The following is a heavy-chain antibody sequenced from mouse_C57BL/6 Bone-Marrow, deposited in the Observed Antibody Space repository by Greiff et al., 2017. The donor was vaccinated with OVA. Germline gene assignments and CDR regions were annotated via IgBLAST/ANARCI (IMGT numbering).Heavy chain of an antibody. V-gene: IGHV14-2*01. CDR1: GFNIKDYY. CDR3: ARDGYYVDY. CDR2: IDPEDSET. J-gene: IGHJ2*01. Sequence: VHVKQSGAELVKPGASVKLSCTASGFNIKDYYMHWVKQRTEQGLEWIGRIDPEDSETKYAPKFQGKATITADTSSNTAYLQLSSLTSEDTAVYYCARDGYYVDYWGQGTTLTVSS. D-gene: IGHD2-3*01.